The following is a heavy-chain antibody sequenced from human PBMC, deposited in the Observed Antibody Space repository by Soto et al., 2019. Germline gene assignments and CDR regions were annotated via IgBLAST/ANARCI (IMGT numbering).Heavy chain of an antibody. CDR2: IDPSDSYT. V-gene: IGHV5-10-1*01. J-gene: IGHJ3*02. Sequence: GESLKISCKGSGYSFTSYWISWVRQMPGKGLEWMGRIDPSDSYTNYSPSFQGHVTISADKSISTAYLQWSSLKASDTAMYYCASAYYYDSSGYSTFDIWGQGTMVTVSS. CDR3: ASAYYYDSSGYSTFDI. D-gene: IGHD3-22*01. CDR1: GYSFTSYW.